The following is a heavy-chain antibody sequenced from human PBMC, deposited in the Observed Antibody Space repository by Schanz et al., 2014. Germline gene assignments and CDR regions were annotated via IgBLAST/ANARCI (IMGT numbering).Heavy chain of an antibody. V-gene: IGHV3-9*01. Sequence: VQLVESGGGVVQPGKSLRLSCAASGFTFDDYAMHWVRQAPGKGLEWVSGISWNSGSIGYADSVKGRFTISRDDAKNTLYLQMNSLRTEDTAVYFCAKSYDTSGYSGFDYWGQGTLVTVSS. CDR3: AKSYDTSGYSGFDY. D-gene: IGHD3-22*01. J-gene: IGHJ4*02. CDR2: ISWNSGSI. CDR1: GFTFDDYA.